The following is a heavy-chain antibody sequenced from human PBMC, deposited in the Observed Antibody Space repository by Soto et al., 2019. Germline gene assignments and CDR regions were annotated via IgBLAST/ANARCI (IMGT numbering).Heavy chain of an antibody. Sequence: QVQLVQSGAEVKKPGASVKVSCKASGYTFISYGISWVRQAPGQGLEWMGWISAYNGNTNYAQKLQGRVTMTTDTSTSTAYMELRSLRSDDTAVYYCARAFRSGWYNQNWFDPWGQGTLVTVSS. V-gene: IGHV1-18*01. J-gene: IGHJ5*02. CDR1: GYTFISYG. CDR3: ARAFRSGWYNQNWFDP. D-gene: IGHD6-19*01. CDR2: ISAYNGNT.